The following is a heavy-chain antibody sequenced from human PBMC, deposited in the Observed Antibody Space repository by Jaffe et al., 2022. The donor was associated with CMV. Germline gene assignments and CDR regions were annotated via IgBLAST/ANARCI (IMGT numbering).Heavy chain of an antibody. J-gene: IGHJ4*02. CDR3: ARGGAMLGRFDY. Sequence: EVQLVESGGGLVQPGGSLRLSCAASGFTFSTYWMSWVRQAPAKGLEWVASMKEDGSEKYYVDSVKGRFTISRDNVDNSLYLQMSSLTVEDTAVYYCARGGAMLGRFDYWGQGTLVTVSS. D-gene: IGHD1-26*01. CDR2: MKEDGSEK. V-gene: IGHV3-7*03. CDR1: GFTFSTYW.